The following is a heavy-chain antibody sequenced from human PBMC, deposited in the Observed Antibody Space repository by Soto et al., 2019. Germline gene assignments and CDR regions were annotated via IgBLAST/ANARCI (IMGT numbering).Heavy chain of an antibody. J-gene: IGHJ6*02. CDR2: LSYDGNNK. D-gene: IGHD2-15*01. CDR1: GFTFSSYA. V-gene: IGHV3-30-3*01. Sequence: QVQLVESGGGVVQPGRSLRLSCAASGFTFSSYAIHWVRQAPGKGLEWVAVLSYDGNNKYYADSVKGRFTISRDNSKNTLFLQMNSRRAEDTAVYYCARDSYCSGGNCYRYYYGMDVWGQGTTVTVSS. CDR3: ARDSYCSGGNCYRYYYGMDV.